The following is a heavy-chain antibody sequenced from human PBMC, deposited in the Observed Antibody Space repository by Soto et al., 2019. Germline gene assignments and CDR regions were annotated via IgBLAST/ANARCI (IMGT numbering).Heavy chain of an antibody. V-gene: IGHV4-34*01. CDR1: GGSFSGYY. Sequence: QVQLQQWGAGLLKPSETLSLTCAVYGGSFSGYYWSWIRQPPGKGLEWIGEINHSGSTNYNPSLKSRVTISVDTSKNQFSLKLSSVTAADTAVYYCAREEYYYDSSGYCSWFDPWGQGTLVTVSS. CDR3: AREEYYYDSSGYCSWFDP. D-gene: IGHD3-22*01. CDR2: INHSGST. J-gene: IGHJ5*02.